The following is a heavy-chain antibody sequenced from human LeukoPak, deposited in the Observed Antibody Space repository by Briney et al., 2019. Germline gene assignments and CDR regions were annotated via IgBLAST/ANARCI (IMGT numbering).Heavy chain of an antibody. CDR1: GFTFTTYT. Sequence: GGSLRLSCAASGFTFTTYTMSWVRQAPGKGLAWVSAISGSGGNTYYADSVKGRFTISRDNSKNMLYLQMNSLRAEDTAVYYCAKSNGVDRNGYNSDYFDYWGQGTLVTVSS. CDR2: ISGSGGNT. D-gene: IGHD5-24*01. CDR3: AKSNGVDRNGYNSDYFDY. V-gene: IGHV3-23*01. J-gene: IGHJ4*02.